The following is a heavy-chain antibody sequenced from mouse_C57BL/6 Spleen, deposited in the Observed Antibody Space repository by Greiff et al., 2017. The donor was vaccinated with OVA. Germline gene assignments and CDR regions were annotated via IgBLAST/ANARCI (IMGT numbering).Heavy chain of an antibody. J-gene: IGHJ4*01. CDR3: ARRFTTVVADAMDY. V-gene: IGHV1-81*01. CDR2: IYPRSGNT. CDR1: GYTFTSYG. Sequence: VKLVESGAELARPGASVKLSCKASGYTFTSYGISWVKQRTGQGLEWIGEIYPRSGNTYYNEKFKGKATLTADKSSSTAYMELRSLTSEDSAVYFCARRFTTVVADAMDYWGQGTSVTVSS. D-gene: IGHD1-1*01.